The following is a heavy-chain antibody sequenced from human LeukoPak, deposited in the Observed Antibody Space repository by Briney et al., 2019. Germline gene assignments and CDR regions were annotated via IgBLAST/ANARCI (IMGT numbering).Heavy chain of an antibody. CDR3: ARDPAYDYVWGSYRPNYYFDY. V-gene: IGHV3-30*19. CDR1: GFTFSSYG. D-gene: IGHD3-16*02. J-gene: IGHJ4*02. CDR2: ISYDGSNK. Sequence: PGRSLRLSCAASGFTFSSYGMHWVRQAPGKGLEWVAVISYDGSNKYYADSVKSRFTISRDNSKNTLYLQMNSLRAEDTAVYYCARDPAYDYVWGSYRPNYYFDYWGQGTLVTVSS.